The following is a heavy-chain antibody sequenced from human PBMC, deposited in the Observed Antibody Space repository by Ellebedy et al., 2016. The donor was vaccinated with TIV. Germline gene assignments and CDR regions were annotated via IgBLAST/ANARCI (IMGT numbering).Heavy chain of an antibody. CDR1: GFTFSSYA. CDR3: ARGIAVAGGFDY. Sequence: GESLKISCAASGFTFSSYAMSWVRQAPGKGLEWVSAISGSGGSTYYADSVKGRFTISRDSSKNTLYLQMNSLRAEDTAVYYCARGIAVAGGFDYWGQGTLVTVSS. D-gene: IGHD6-19*01. J-gene: IGHJ4*02. CDR2: ISGSGGST. V-gene: IGHV3-23*01.